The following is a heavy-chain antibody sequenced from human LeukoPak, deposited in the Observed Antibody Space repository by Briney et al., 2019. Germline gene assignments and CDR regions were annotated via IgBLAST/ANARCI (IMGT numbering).Heavy chain of an antibody. CDR2: MHYSGRT. Sequence: SETLSLTCTVSGGSSSSYYWSWIRKSPGKGLEWIAHMHYSGRTNHNPSPQSRVTISLDTSKNHFSLQLRSVTAADTAVYHCARLLDYDNSGHPDTFDIWGQGTMVTVSS. CDR3: ARLLDYDNSGHPDTFDI. D-gene: IGHD3-22*01. J-gene: IGHJ3*02. V-gene: IGHV4-59*01. CDR1: GGSSSSYY.